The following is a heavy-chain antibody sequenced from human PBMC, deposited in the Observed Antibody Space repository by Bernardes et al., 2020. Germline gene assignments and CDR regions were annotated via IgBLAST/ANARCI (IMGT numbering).Heavy chain of an antibody. D-gene: IGHD3-3*01. CDR3: AKIGEYDFWSDYDIGRYGMDV. Sequence: GGSLRLSCVGAGFTFSNYGMNWVRQAPGKGLEWVSYTGGSGGNTNYADSVKGRFTISRDNSRNTLYLQLNSLRADDTAVYYCAKIGEYDFWSDYDIGRYGMDVWGQGTTVTVSS. V-gene: IGHV3-23*01. CDR1: GFTFSNYG. J-gene: IGHJ6*02. CDR2: TGGSGGNT.